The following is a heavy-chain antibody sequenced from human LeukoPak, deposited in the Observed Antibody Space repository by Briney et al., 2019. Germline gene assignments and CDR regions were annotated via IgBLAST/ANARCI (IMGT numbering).Heavy chain of an antibody. V-gene: IGHV3-30*18. CDR1: GFTFSSYG. CDR2: ISNDGNKK. CDR3: AKDRYSYAFEYSDS. J-gene: IGHJ4*02. Sequence: GGSLRLSCAASGFTFSSYGMHWVRQAPGKVLDWVAVISNDGNKKYYADSVKGRFTISRDNSKNTLSLQVSSLRTEDTAVYYCAKDRYSYAFEYSDSWGQGTLVTVSS. D-gene: IGHD5-18*01.